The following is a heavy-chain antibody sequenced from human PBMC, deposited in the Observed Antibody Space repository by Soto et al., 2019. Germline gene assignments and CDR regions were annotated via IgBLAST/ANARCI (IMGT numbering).Heavy chain of an antibody. Sequence: EVQLVESGGGLVQPGGSLTLSCAASGFTFSTYWMSWVRQAPGKGLEWVANINQDGSEKYYVDSVKGRFTISRDNAKNSLYLQMTSLSADDTAVYYCARARGWNIVIIPAASDYWGQGTLVTVSS. J-gene: IGHJ4*02. CDR1: GFTFSTYW. CDR2: INQDGSEK. V-gene: IGHV3-7*01. CDR3: ARARGWNIVIIPAASDY. D-gene: IGHD2-2*01.